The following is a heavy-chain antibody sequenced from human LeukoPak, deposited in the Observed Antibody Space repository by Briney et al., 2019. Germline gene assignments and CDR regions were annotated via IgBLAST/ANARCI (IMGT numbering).Heavy chain of an antibody. J-gene: IGHJ6*03. CDR3: ARARSYYYYMDV. CDR2: INPNSGGT. V-gene: IGHV1-2*02. Sequence: ASVKVSCKASGYTFTGYYMHWVQQAPGQGLEWMGWINPNSGGTNYAQKFQGRVTMTRDTSISTAYMELSRLRSDDTAVYYCARARSYYYYMDVWGKGTTVTVSS. CDR1: GYTFTGYY.